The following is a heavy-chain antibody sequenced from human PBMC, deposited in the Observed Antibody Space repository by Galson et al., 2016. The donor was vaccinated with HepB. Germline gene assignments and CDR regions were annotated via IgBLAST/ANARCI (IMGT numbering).Heavy chain of an antibody. CDR3: AKDGIDFLDY. J-gene: IGHJ4*02. CDR1: GFTFDDYS. CDR2: ISWDGGIT. Sequence: SLRLSCAASGFTFDDYSMHXVRQAPGKGLEWVSLISWDGGITNYADSVKCRFTNSRDNSKNSLYLQMNSLRTEDSALYYCAKDGIDFLDYWGQGTLVTVSS. D-gene: IGHD3-3*01. V-gene: IGHV3-43*01.